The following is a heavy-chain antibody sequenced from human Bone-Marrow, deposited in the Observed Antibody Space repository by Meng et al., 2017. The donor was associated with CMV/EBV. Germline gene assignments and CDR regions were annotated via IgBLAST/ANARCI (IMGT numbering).Heavy chain of an antibody. V-gene: IGHV3-30*04. J-gene: IGHJ4*02. Sequence: GESLKISCAASGFTFSSYAMHWVRQAPGKGLEWVAVISYDGSNKYYADSVKGRFTISRDNSKNTLYLQMNSLRAEDTAVYYCARDGGRIVGAPCLWGQGTLVTVSS. CDR2: ISYDGSNK. CDR3: ARDGGRIVGAPCL. D-gene: IGHD1-26*01. CDR1: GFTFSSYA.